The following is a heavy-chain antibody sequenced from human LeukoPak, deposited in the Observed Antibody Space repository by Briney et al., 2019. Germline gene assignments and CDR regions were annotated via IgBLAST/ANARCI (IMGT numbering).Heavy chain of an antibody. CDR1: GGSISSGGYY. D-gene: IGHD6-19*01. V-gene: IGHV4-30-2*01. Sequence: PSQTLSLTCTVSGGSISSGGYYWSWIRQPPGKGLEWIGEINHSGSTNYNPSLKSRVTISVDTSKNQFSLKLSSVTAADTAVYYCARGNGSGWTQNFDYWGQGTLVTVSS. CDR3: ARGNGSGWTQNFDY. CDR2: INHSGST. J-gene: IGHJ4*02.